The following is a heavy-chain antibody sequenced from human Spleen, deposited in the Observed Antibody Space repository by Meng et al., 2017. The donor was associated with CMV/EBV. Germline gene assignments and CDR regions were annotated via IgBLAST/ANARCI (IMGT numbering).Heavy chain of an antibody. CDR3: TTVVRRGVIP. J-gene: IGHJ5*02. CDR2: SKRKIDGETT. CDR1: GITFSRVW. Sequence: CAAAGITFSRVWMTWVRQAPGKGLEWVGRSKRKIDGETTDYAEPVKGRFTISRDDSKSMLYMQMDSLKTEDTAVYFCTTVVRRGVIPWGQGTLVTVSS. D-gene: IGHD3-10*01. V-gene: IGHV3-15*01.